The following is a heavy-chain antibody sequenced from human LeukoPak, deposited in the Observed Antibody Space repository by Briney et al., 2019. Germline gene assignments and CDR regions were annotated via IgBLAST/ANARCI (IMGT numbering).Heavy chain of an antibody. Sequence: PSETLSLTCTVSGGSISSSSYYWGWIRQPPGKGLEWIGSIYYSGSTYYNPSLKSRVTISVDTSKNQFSLKLSSVTAADTAVYYCARDGADQLHYFDYWGQGTLVTVSS. J-gene: IGHJ4*02. CDR1: GGSISSSSYY. V-gene: IGHV4-39*07. CDR3: ARDGADQLHYFDY. D-gene: IGHD2-2*01. CDR2: IYYSGST.